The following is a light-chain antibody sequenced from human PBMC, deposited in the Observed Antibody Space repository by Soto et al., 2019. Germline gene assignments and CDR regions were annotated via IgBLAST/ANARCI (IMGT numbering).Light chain of an antibody. Sequence: DIQMTQSPSSLSASVGDRVTITCRASQSITIFLNWYQQKPGKAPTVLISAASNVQSGVPSRFSGSGSGTDFTLTINSLQPEDFATYYCQQSYSTPPTFGGGTKVDIK. CDR1: QSITIF. J-gene: IGKJ4*01. CDR2: AAS. V-gene: IGKV1-39*01. CDR3: QQSYSTPPT.